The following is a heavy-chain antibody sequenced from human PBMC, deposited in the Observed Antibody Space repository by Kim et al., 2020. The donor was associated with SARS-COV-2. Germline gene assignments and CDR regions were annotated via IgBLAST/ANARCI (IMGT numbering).Heavy chain of an antibody. CDR2: IYYSGST. V-gene: IGHV4-59*01. Sequence: SETLSLTCTVSGGSISSYYWSWIRQPPGKGLEWIGYIYYSGSTNYNPSLKSRVTISVDTSKNQFSLKLSSVTAADTAVYYCVRGFAYWGQGTLVTVSS. J-gene: IGHJ4*02. CDR3: VRGFAY. CDR1: GGSISSYY.